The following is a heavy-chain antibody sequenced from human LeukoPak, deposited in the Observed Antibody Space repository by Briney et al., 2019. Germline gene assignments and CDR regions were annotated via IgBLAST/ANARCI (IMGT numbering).Heavy chain of an antibody. Sequence: SETLSLTCAVSGYSISSGYYWGWIRQPPGKGLEWIGNIFHSRSNYYNPSLKSRVTISVDTSKNQFSLKLNSVTAADTAVYYCARDGDSSSWADWFDPWGQGTLVTVSS. D-gene: IGHD6-13*01. CDR1: GYSISSGYY. CDR3: ARDGDSSSWADWFDP. V-gene: IGHV4-38-2*02. CDR2: IFHSRSN. J-gene: IGHJ5*02.